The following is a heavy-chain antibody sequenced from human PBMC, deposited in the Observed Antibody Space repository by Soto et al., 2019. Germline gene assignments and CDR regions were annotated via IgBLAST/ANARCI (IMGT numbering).Heavy chain of an antibody. CDR3: GRDVGLDTQDLFDY. Sequence: PWGSLRLSCTASGFTFTSYGMGWVRQAPGKGLQWVSTIRGDGGQTHYTDSVKGRFSISRDNSKNTVYPHMASLRAEDTAMYFCGRDVGLDTQDLFDYWGQGIQVTVSS. CDR2: IRGDGGQT. D-gene: IGHD2-15*01. V-gene: IGHV3-23*01. CDR1: GFTFTSYG. J-gene: IGHJ4*02.